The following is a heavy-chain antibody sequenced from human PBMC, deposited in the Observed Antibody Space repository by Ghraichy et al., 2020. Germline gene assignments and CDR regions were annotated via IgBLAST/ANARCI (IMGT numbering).Heavy chain of an antibody. CDR1: GASISSSNW. CDR2: IYHSGNT. CDR3: AREHDMVRGVSDY. J-gene: IGHJ4*02. Sequence: SETLSLTCAVSGASISSSNWWTWVRQPLGKGLEWIGEIYHSGNTNYNPSLKSRVTISVDKSKNQFSLKLTSVTAADTAVYYCAREHDMVRGVSDYWGQGTLVTVSS. V-gene: IGHV4-4*02. D-gene: IGHD3-10*01.